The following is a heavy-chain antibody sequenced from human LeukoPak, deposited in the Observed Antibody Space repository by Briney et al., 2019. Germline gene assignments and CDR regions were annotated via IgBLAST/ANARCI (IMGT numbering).Heavy chain of an antibody. Sequence: PGGSLRLSCAASGFPFSRYLMTWVRQAPGKGLEWVANIKQDGIEKYYMGSVRGRFTVFRDNAKNSLYLQMTSLRAEDTAVYYCASERPSSSWYDYWGQGALVTVSS. CDR1: GFPFSRYL. J-gene: IGHJ4*02. CDR2: IKQDGIEK. V-gene: IGHV3-7*01. D-gene: IGHD6-13*01. CDR3: ASERPSSSWYDY.